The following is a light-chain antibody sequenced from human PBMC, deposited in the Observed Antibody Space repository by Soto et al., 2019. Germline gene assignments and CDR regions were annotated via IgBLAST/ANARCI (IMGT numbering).Light chain of an antibody. CDR1: SGHSSYI. CDR3: ETWDSNTYV. Sequence: QSVLTQSSSASASLGSSVNLTCTLSSGHSSYIIAWHQQQPGKAPRYLMKLEGSGSYNKGSGVPDRFSGSSSGADRYLTISNLQFEDEADYYCETWDSNTYVFGTGTKVTVL. CDR2: LEGSGSY. V-gene: IGLV4-60*02. J-gene: IGLJ1*01.